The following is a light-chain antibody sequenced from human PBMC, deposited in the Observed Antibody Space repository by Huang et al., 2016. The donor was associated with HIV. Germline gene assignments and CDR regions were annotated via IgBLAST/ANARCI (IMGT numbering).Light chain of an antibody. CDR3: LQYNTWPRT. Sequence: EIVMTQSPATLSVFPGERATLSCRASQGVSDNLAWYQQKLGQAPRLLIYGASTRATDIPARVSGGGSGTDFTLTISSLQSEDFAVYYCLQYNTWPRTFGQGTKVEIK. CDR1: QGVSDN. V-gene: IGKV3-15*01. CDR2: GAS. J-gene: IGKJ1*01.